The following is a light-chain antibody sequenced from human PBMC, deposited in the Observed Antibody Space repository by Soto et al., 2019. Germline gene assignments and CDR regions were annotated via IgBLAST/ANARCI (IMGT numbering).Light chain of an antibody. J-gene: IGLJ2*01. V-gene: IGLV2-14*01. CDR2: EVS. Sequence: QSALTQPASVSGSPGQSITISCTGTSSDVGHYNYVSWHQQHPGKAPKLMIYEVSNRPSGVSNRFSGSKSGNTASLTISGLQAEDEADYYCNSYTTSDTWVFGGGTKVTVL. CDR1: SSDVGHYNY. CDR3: NSYTTSDTWV.